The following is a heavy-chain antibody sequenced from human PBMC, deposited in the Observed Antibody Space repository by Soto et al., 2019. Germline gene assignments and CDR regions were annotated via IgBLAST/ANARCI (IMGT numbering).Heavy chain of an antibody. CDR1: GFTFSSYS. V-gene: IGHV3-48*02. D-gene: IGHD3-3*01. J-gene: IGHJ3*02. CDR2: ISSSSSTI. Sequence: GGSLRLSCAASGFTFSSYSMNWVRQAPGKGLEWVSYISSSSSTIYYADSVKGRFTISRDNAKNSLYLQMNSLRDEDTAVYYCARENRYYDFWSGPTNDAFDIWGQGTMVTVSS. CDR3: ARENRYYDFWSGPTNDAFDI.